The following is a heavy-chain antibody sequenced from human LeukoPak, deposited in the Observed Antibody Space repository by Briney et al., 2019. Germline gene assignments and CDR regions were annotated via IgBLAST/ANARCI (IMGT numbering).Heavy chain of an antibody. CDR3: AKDRSSSWAFDY. CDR1: GFTFSSNG. D-gene: IGHD6-13*01. V-gene: IGHV3-30*18. J-gene: IGHJ4*02. Sequence: GRSLRLSCAASGFTFSSNGMHWVRQAPGKGLEWVAVISYDGSKKYYADSVKGRFTVSRDDSKNTLYLQMNSLRAEDTAVYYCAKDRSSSWAFDYWGQGTLVTVCS. CDR2: ISYDGSKK.